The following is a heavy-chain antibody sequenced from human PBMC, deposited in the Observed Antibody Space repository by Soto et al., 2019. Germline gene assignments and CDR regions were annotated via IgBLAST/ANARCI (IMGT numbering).Heavy chain of an antibody. CDR1: GYTFTSYA. Sequence: GASVKVSCKASGYTFTSYAMHWVRQAPGQRREWMGWINAGNGSTKYSQKFQGRVTITRDTSASTAYMELSSLRSEDTAVYYCARSGKWELLNYFDYWGQGXLVTVSS. D-gene: IGHD1-26*01. V-gene: IGHV1-3*01. CDR3: ARSGKWELLNYFDY. CDR2: INAGNGST. J-gene: IGHJ4*02.